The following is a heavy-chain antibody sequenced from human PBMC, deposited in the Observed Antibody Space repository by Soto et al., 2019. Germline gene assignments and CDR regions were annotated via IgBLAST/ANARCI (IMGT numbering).Heavy chain of an antibody. V-gene: IGHV4-4*02. CDR1: SGSISSSNW. Sequence: QVQLQESGPGLVKPSGTLSLTCAVSSGSISSSNWWSWVRQPPGKGLEWIGEIYHSGSTNYNPSLTSRVTISGDKATNQFSLKLSSVPAADTAVYYCARERSEGYRYGYASYYYDYMDVWGKGTTVTVSS. D-gene: IGHD5-18*01. CDR2: IYHSGST. CDR3: ARERSEGYRYGYASYYYDYMDV. J-gene: IGHJ6*03.